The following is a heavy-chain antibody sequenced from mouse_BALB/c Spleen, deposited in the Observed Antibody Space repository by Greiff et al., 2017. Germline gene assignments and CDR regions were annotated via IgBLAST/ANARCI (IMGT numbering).Heavy chain of an antibody. J-gene: IGHJ2*01. V-gene: IGHV5-4*02. Sequence: EVKLMESGGGLVKPGGSLKLSCAASGFTFSDYYMYWVRQTPEKRLEWVATISDGGSYTYYPDSVKGRFTISRDNAKNNLYLQMSSLKSEDTAMYYCARGGYDDNFDYWGQGTTLTVSS. CDR1: GFTFSDYY. CDR2: ISDGGSYT. D-gene: IGHD2-14*01. CDR3: ARGGYDDNFDY.